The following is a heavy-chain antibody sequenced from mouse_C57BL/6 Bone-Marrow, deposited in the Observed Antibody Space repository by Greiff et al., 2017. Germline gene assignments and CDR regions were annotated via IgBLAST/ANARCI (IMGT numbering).Heavy chain of an antibody. CDR1: GFTFSDYG. Sequence: EVKLMESGGGLVKPGGSLKLSCAASGFTFSDYGMHWVRQAPEQGLEWVAYISRGSSTIYYADTVKGRFTISRDNAKNTLFLQMTSLRSEDTAMYYCARDCPWFAYWGQGTLVTVSA. V-gene: IGHV5-17*01. J-gene: IGHJ3*01. CDR3: ARDCPWFAY. CDR2: ISRGSSTI.